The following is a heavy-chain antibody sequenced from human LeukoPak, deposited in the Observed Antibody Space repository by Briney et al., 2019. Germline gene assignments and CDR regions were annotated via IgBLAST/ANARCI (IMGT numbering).Heavy chain of an antibody. CDR1: GFTFSDYY. D-gene: IGHD3-10*01. J-gene: IGHJ5*02. Sequence: GGSLRLSCAASGFTFSDYYMSWIRQAPGKGLEWVSYISSSSSYTNYADSVKGRFTISRDNAKNSLYLQMNSLRAEDTAVYYCARVSTYYDGSGSYYPHNWFDPWGQGTLVTVSS. CDR3: ARVSTYYDGSGSYYPHNWFDP. CDR2: ISSSSSYT. V-gene: IGHV3-11*06.